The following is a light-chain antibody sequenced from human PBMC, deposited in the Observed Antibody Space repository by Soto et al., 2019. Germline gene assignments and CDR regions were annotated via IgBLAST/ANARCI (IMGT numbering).Light chain of an antibody. CDR2: KAS. J-gene: IGKJ1*01. Sequence: DIQMTQSPSTLSASVGDRVTITCRASQSISSWLAWYQQKPGKAPKLLIYKASSLESGVPSRFSGSGSGTEFTLTISSLQHEDFATYYCQQTYGTPPTFGQGTKVDIK. CDR1: QSISSW. V-gene: IGKV1-5*03. CDR3: QQTYGTPPT.